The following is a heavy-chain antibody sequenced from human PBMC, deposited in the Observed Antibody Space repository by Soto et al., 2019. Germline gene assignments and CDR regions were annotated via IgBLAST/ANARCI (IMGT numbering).Heavy chain of an antibody. D-gene: IGHD6-13*01. CDR2: ISGSGGST. V-gene: IGHV3-23*01. Sequence: EVQLLESGGGLVQPGGSLRLSCAASGFTFSSYAMSWVRQAPGKGLEWVSAISGSGGSTYYADSVKGRFTISRDNSTHTLYLEMNSLRAEDTAVYYCAEARRANSGDGPFDYGGQGTLVTVSS. CDR1: GFTFSSYA. CDR3: AEARRANSGDGPFDY. J-gene: IGHJ4*02.